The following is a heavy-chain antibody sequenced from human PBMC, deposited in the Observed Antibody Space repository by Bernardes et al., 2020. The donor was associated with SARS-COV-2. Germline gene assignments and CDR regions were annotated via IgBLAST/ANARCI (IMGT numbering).Heavy chain of an antibody. V-gene: IGHV3-9*01. J-gene: IGHJ4*02. D-gene: IGHD6-19*01. Sequence: GGSLRLSRAASGFTFDDYAMHWVRQAPGKGLEWVSGISWNSGSIGYADSVKGRFTISRDNAKNSLYLQMNSLRAEDTALYYCAKDRGIAVAPLYVDYWGQGTLVTVSS. CDR3: AKDRGIAVAPLYVDY. CDR1: GFTFDDYA. CDR2: ISWNSGSI.